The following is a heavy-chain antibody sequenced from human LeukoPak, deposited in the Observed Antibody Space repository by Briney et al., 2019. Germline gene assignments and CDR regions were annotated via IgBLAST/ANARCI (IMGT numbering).Heavy chain of an antibody. D-gene: IGHD1-14*01. Sequence: PSETLSLTCTVSGGSISSGGYYWRWIRQHPGKGLEWIGYIYYSGSTYYNPSLKSRVTISVDTSKNQFSLKLSSVTAADTAVYYCARYPYRGYFDYWGQGTLVTVSS. CDR3: ARYPYRGYFDY. CDR1: GGSISSGGYY. CDR2: IYYSGST. V-gene: IGHV4-31*03. J-gene: IGHJ4*02.